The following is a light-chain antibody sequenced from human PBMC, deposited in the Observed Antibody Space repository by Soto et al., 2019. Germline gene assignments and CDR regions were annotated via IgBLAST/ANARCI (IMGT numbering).Light chain of an antibody. Sequence: DIQMPQSPSSLSASVGDRVTITCRASPSIRSSLHWYQQKPAKAPKLLIAAASSLQRGVPTRFSGSGSGTDFTLTISSLQPEDVATYYGQQSYSTPMYTFGQGTKLEIK. J-gene: IGKJ2*01. CDR3: QQSYSTPMYT. V-gene: IGKV1-39*01. CDR1: PSIRSS. CDR2: AAS.